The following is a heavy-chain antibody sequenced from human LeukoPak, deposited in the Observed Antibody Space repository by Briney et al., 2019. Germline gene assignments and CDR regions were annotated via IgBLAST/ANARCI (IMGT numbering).Heavy chain of an antibody. Sequence: GGSLRLSCAASGFTFSDYYMSWIRQAPGKGLEWVSYISSSSSYTNHADSVKGRFIMSRDNSRNTLFLQMDSLRVEDTAIYYCAKDAAGPEYWGQGTRVTVSS. CDR2: ISSSSSYT. V-gene: IGHV3-11*05. CDR3: AKDAAGPEY. CDR1: GFTFSDYY. J-gene: IGHJ4*02. D-gene: IGHD6-13*01.